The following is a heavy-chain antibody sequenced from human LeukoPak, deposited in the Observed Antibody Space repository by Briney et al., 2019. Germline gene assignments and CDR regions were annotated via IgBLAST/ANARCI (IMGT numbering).Heavy chain of an antibody. J-gene: IGHJ5*02. CDR2: ISAYNGNT. CDR3: ATTYYYGSGSYYWWFDP. Sequence: ASVKVSCKASGYTFTSYGISWVRQAPGQGLEWMGWISAYNGNTNCAQKLQGRVTMTTDTSTSTAYMELRSLRSDDTAVYYCATTYYYGSGSYYWWFDPWGQGTLVTVSS. V-gene: IGHV1-18*01. D-gene: IGHD3-10*01. CDR1: GYTFTSYG.